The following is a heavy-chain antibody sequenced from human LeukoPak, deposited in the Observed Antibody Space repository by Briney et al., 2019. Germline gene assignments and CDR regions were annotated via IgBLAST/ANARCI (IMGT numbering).Heavy chain of an antibody. CDR2: IRSKAYGGTT. Sequence: GGSLRLSCTASGFTFGDYAMSWFRQAPGKGLEWVGFIRSKAYGGTTEYAASVKGRFTISRDDSKSIAYLQMNSLKTEDTAVYYCTRDPEKDIVLMVYATAGYWGQGTLVTVSS. CDR3: TRDPEKDIVLMVYATAGY. J-gene: IGHJ4*02. D-gene: IGHD2-8*01. CDR1: GFTFGDYA. V-gene: IGHV3-49*03.